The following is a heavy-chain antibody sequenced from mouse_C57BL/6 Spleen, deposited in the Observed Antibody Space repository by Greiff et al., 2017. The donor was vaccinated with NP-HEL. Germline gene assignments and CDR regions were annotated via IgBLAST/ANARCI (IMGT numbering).Heavy chain of an antibody. D-gene: IGHD1-1*01. Sequence: VQLVESGPELVKPGASVKLSCKASGYTFTSYDINWVKQRPGQGLEWIGWSYPRDGSTKYNEKFKGKATLTVDTSSSTAYMELHSLTSEDSAVYFCARKGNYGRGDWYFDVWGTGTTVTVSS. CDR2: SYPRDGST. CDR1: GYTFTSYD. CDR3: ARKGNYGRGDWYFDV. V-gene: IGHV1-85*01. J-gene: IGHJ1*03.